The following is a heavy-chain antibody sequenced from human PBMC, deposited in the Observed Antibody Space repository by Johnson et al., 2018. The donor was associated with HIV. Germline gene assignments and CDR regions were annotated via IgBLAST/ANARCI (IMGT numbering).Heavy chain of an antibody. CDR2: IFSGGTT. CDR1: GFTFDDYG. Sequence: MQLVESGGRVVRPGGSLRLSCAASGFTFDDYGMTWVRQAPGKGLEWVSVIFSGGTTYYADSVKGRFTISRDNSKNTLYLQMDSLRTEDTAVYYCARACRDGYTCDVYDIWGRGTMVTVSS. CDR3: ARACRDGYTCDVYDI. V-gene: IGHV3-66*01. D-gene: IGHD5-24*01. J-gene: IGHJ3*02.